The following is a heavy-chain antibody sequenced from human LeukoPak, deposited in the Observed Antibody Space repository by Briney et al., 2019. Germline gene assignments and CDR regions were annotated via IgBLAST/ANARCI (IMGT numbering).Heavy chain of an antibody. CDR2: ISYDGSNK. J-gene: IGHJ6*04. CDR3: ARDRYFDWYVIGYCYYGMDV. Sequence: PGRSLRLSCAASGFTFSSYAMHWVRQAPGKGLEWVAVISYDGSNKYYADSVKGRFTISRDNSKNTLYLQMNSLRAEDTAVYYCARDRYFDWYVIGYCYYGMDVWGKGTTVTVSS. V-gene: IGHV3-30*04. CDR1: GFTFSSYA. D-gene: IGHD3-9*01.